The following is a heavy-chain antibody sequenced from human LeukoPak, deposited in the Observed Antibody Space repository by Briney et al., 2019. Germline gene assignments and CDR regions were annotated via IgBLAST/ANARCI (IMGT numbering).Heavy chain of an antibody. CDR3: AREVSYAFNF. CDR2: MYSGGST. D-gene: IGHD1-14*01. CDR1: GFTVSSSY. V-gene: IGHV3-53*01. J-gene: IGHJ3*01. Sequence: EAGGSLRLSCAVSGFTVSSSYMSWVRQAPGKGLEWVSVMYSGGSTYYADSVKGRFTISRDNSKNTLYLQMNSLRAEDTAVYYCAREVSYAFNFWGQGTMVTVSS.